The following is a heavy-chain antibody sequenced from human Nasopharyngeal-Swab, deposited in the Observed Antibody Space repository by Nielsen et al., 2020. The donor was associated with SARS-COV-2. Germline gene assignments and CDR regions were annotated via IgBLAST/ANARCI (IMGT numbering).Heavy chain of an antibody. CDR3: ARDFMLGEQQLGH. Sequence: GESLKISCAASGFTFSSYGMHWVRQAPGKGLEWVAVIWYDGSNKYYADSVKGRFTISRDNSKNTLYLLMNSLRAEDTAVYYCARDFMLGEQQLGHWGQGTLVTVSS. J-gene: IGHJ4*02. CDR1: GFTFSSYG. CDR2: IWYDGSNK. D-gene: IGHD3-10*02. V-gene: IGHV3-33*01.